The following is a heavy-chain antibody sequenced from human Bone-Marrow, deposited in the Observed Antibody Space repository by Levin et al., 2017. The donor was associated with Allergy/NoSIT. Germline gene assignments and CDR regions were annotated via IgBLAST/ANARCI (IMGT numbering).Heavy chain of an antibody. V-gene: IGHV3-30*03. J-gene: IGHJ4*02. D-gene: IGHD2-15*01. CDR1: GFIFNTYG. CDR2: TSYDGDET. CDR3: ARDRRGGFSYGYLDY. Sequence: GGSLRLSCAASGFIFNTYGMHWVRQAPGKGLEWVAVTSYDGDETYYVDSVKGRFTISRDNSRNTVYLQMNRLRSDDTAVYYCARDRRGGFSYGYLDYWGQGTLVTVS.